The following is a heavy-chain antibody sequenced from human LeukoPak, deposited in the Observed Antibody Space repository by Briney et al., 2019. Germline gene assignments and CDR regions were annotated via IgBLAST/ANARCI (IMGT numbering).Heavy chain of an antibody. D-gene: IGHD6-19*01. CDR2: IYYSGST. CDR1: GFSISSYY. CDR3: TGAAVRLWLGEFDY. J-gene: IGHJ4*02. V-gene: IGHV4-59*01. Sequence: SETLSLTCTVSGFSISSYYWNWIRQPPGKGLEWIGYIYYSGSTNYNPSLKSRVTISVDTSKHQFSLKLSSVAAADTAVYYWTGAAVRLWLGEFDYWGQGTLVTVSS.